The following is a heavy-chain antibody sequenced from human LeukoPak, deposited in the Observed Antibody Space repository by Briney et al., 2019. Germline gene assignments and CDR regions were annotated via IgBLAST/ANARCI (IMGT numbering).Heavy chain of an antibody. J-gene: IGHJ6*03. V-gene: IGHV3-30*02. CDR1: GFTFSSYG. D-gene: IGHD2-2*01. CDR2: IRYDGSNK. CDR3: ATGYQYYDYYYMDV. Sequence: GGSLRLSCAASGFTFSSYGMHWVRQAPGKGLEWVACIRYDGSNKYYADSVKGRFTISRDNSKSTLYLQMNSLRAEDTAVYYCATGYQYYDYYYMDVWGKGTTVTISS.